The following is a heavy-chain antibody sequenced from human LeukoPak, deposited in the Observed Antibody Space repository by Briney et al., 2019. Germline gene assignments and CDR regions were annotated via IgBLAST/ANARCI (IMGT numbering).Heavy chain of an antibody. D-gene: IGHD3-22*01. J-gene: IGHJ4*02. CDR3: AVSGYPSDY. Sequence: PSETLSLTCTVSGGFISSYYWSWIRQPPGKGLEWIGYIYYSGSTNYNPSLKSRVTISVDTSKNQFSLKLSSVTAADTAVYYCAVSGYPSDYWGQGTLVTVSS. V-gene: IGHV4-59*01. CDR2: IYYSGST. CDR1: GGFISSYY.